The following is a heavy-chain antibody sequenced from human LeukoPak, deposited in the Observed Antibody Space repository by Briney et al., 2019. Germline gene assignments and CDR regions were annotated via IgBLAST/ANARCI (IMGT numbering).Heavy chain of an antibody. J-gene: IGHJ4*02. D-gene: IGHD1-26*01. CDR1: GFTFSSYS. CDR2: ISSSSSYI. V-gene: IGHV3-21*01. CDR3: ARDLRSGSYPYDY. Sequence: GGSLRLSCAASGFTFSSYSMNWVRQAPGKGREWVSSISSSSSYIYYADSVKGRFTISRDNAKNSLYLQMNSLRAEDTAVYYCARDLRSGSYPYDYWGQGTLVTVSS.